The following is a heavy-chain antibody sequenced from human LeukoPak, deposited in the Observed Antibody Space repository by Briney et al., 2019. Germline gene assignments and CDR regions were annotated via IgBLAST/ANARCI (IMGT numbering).Heavy chain of an antibody. CDR1: GFTFSSYA. CDR2: ISYDGSNK. CDR3: ARGGESGYDFFLHGMDV. D-gene: IGHD5-12*01. V-gene: IGHV3-30*04. Sequence: GGSLRLSCAASGFTFSSYAMHWVRQAPGKGLEWVAVISYDGSNKYYADSVKGRFTISRDNSKNTLYLQMNSLRAEDTAVYYCARGGESGYDFFLHGMDVWGQGTTVTVSS. J-gene: IGHJ6*02.